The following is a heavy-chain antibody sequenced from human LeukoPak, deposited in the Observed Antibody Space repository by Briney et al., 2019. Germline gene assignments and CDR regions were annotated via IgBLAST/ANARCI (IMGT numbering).Heavy chain of an antibody. J-gene: IGHJ5*02. Sequence: ASVKVSCKVSGYTLTELSMHWVRQAPGKGLEWVGGFDPEDGETIYAQKFQGRVTMTEDTSTDTAYMELSSLRSEDTAVYYCATVSYYDFWSGYYTGLYWFDPWGQGTLVTVSS. V-gene: IGHV1-24*01. CDR2: FDPEDGET. CDR1: GYTLTELS. D-gene: IGHD3-3*01. CDR3: ATVSYYDFWSGYYTGLYWFDP.